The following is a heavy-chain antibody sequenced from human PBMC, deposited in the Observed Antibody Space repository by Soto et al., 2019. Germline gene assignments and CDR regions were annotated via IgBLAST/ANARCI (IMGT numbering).Heavy chain of an antibody. V-gene: IGHV3-48*03. J-gene: IGHJ4*02. D-gene: IGHD4-17*01. Sequence: EVQLVESGGGSVQPGGSLRLSCEASGFIFSTYEMSWVRQAPGKGLEWVSYISSSGSTVYYSDSLQGRFTMSRDNAKNSMYLQMNSLRAEDTAVYYCARSHPEGYYDYGDPQRLPRAGLMYWGQGILVTVSS. CDR1: GFIFSTYE. CDR2: ISSSGSTV. CDR3: ARSHPEGYYDYGDPQRLPRAGLMY.